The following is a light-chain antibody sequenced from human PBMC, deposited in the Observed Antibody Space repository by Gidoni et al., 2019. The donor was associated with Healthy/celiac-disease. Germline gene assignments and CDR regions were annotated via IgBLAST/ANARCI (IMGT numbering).Light chain of an antibody. J-gene: IGKJ4*01. Sequence: IQMTQSPSYLSASVGDRVTITCRASQSISSYLNWYQQKPGKATKLLIYAASSLQSGVPSRFSGSGSGTDFTLTISSLQPEDFATYYCQQSYSTPSTFGGGTKVEIK. V-gene: IGKV1-39*01. CDR1: QSISSY. CDR2: AAS. CDR3: QQSYSTPST.